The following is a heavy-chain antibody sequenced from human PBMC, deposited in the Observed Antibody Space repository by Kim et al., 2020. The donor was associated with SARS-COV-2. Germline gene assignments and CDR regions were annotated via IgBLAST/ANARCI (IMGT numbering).Heavy chain of an antibody. Sequence: SETLSLTCNVSGGSIRSSSYYWGWIRQPPGKGLEWIGSIYYSGSTYYNPSLKSRVTTSVDTSKNQFFLNLSSVTAADTALYYCAGSGRYSSYYCGMDGWGQGTTVTVSS. J-gene: IGHJ6*02. V-gene: IGHV4-39*01. CDR1: GGSIRSSSYY. D-gene: IGHD3-10*01. CDR3: AGSGRYSSYYCGMDG. CDR2: IYYSGST.